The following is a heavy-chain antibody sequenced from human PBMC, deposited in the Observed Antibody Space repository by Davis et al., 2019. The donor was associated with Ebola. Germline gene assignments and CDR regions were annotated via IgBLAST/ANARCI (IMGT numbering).Heavy chain of an antibody. Sequence: MPSETLSLTCTVSGGSISSYYWSWIRQPPGKGLEWIGYIYYSGSTNYNPSLKSRVTISVDTSKNQFSLKLSSVTAADTAVYYCARAPFYCSGGSCKPYYYYGMDVWGQGTTVTVSS. J-gene: IGHJ6*02. V-gene: IGHV4-59*01. CDR3: ARAPFYCSGGSCKPYYYYGMDV. CDR2: IYYSGST. D-gene: IGHD2-15*01. CDR1: GGSISSYY.